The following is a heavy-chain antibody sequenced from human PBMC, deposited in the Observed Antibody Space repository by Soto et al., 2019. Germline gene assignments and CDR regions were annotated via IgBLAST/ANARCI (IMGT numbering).Heavy chain of an antibody. D-gene: IGHD6-19*01. CDR2: IWYDGSKK. V-gene: IGHV3-33*01. J-gene: IGHJ6*02. CDR3: ARDSQWLARGGMDV. CDR1: GFTFSSYG. Sequence: QVQLVESGGGVVQPGRSLRLSCAASGFTFSSYGMHWVRQAPGKGLEWVAVIWYDGSKKYYADSVKGRFTISRDNSKNTLYLQMNSLRAADTAVSYCARDSQWLARGGMDVWGQGPTVTVSS.